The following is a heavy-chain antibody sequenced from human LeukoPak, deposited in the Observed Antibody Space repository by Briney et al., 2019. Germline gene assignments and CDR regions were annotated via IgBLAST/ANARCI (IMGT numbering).Heavy chain of an antibody. V-gene: IGHV3-30*18. CDR2: ISYDGSNK. D-gene: IGHD3-22*01. CDR3: AKDHYDISVYY. CDR1: GFTFSRYG. J-gene: IGHJ4*02. Sequence: GGSLRLSCAASGFTFSRYGMHWVRQAPGKGLEWVAVISYDGSNKYYADSVKGRFTISKDNSTNTLYLQINSLRSEVTAVYYCAKDHYDISVYYCGQGTLVTVSS.